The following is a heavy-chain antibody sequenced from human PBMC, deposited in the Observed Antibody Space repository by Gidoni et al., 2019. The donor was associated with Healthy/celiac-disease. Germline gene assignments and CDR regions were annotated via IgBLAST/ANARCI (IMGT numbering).Heavy chain of an antibody. J-gene: IGHJ3*02. D-gene: IGHD3-16*01. CDR1: GFTFSSYS. Sequence: EVQLVESGGGLVKPGGSLRLSCAASGFTFSSYSMNWVRQAPGKGLEWVSSISSSSSYIYYADSVKGRFTISRDNAKNSLYLQMNSLRAEDTAVYYCAGGYVAAPWSGNAFDIWGQGTMVTVSS. CDR2: ISSSSSYI. CDR3: AGGYVAAPWSGNAFDI. V-gene: IGHV3-21*01.